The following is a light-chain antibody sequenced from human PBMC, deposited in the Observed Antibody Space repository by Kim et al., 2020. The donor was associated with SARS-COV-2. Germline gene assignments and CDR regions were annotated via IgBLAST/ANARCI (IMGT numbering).Light chain of an antibody. Sequence: ASVGDQVTIACRASQGVGRFLAWYQQKPGKAPKLLIDEASTLQTEVPARFSGSGSGTEFTLTITNLQPVDSATYYCQQVHDYPHTFGQGTRLEIK. CDR1: QGVGRF. CDR2: EAS. CDR3: QQVHDYPHT. J-gene: IGKJ5*01. V-gene: IGKV1-9*01.